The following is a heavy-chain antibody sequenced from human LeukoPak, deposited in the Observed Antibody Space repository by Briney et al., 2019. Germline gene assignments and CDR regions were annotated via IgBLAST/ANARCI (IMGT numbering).Heavy chain of an antibody. D-gene: IGHD5-24*01. V-gene: IGHV1-69*05. CDR1: GGTFSSYA. Sequence: GSSVKVSCKASGGTFSSYAISWVRQAPGQGLEWMGGIIPIFGTANYAQKFQGRVTITRDMSTSTVYMELSSLRSEDTAMYYCAAEGYNYLDYWGQGTLVTVSS. CDR2: IIPIFGTA. CDR3: AAEGYNYLDY. J-gene: IGHJ4*02.